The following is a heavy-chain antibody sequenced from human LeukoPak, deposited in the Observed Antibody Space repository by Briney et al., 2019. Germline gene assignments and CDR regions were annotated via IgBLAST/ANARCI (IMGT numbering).Heavy chain of an antibody. J-gene: IGHJ4*02. CDR2: MGGSGVNT. CDR3: AKKGGTSGITDFFDY. D-gene: IGHD1-20*01. CDR1: GFTFSSYA. Sequence: PGESLRLSCAASGFTFSSYAMSWVRQAPGRGLEWVSVMGGSGVNTYYADSVKGRFTISRDNSKNTLYLQMNSLRAEDTALYYCAKKGGTSGITDFFDYWGQGTLVTVSS. V-gene: IGHV3-23*01.